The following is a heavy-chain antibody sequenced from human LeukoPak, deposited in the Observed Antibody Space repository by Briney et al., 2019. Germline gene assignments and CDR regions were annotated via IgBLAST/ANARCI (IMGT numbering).Heavy chain of an antibody. Sequence: PSETLSLTCTVSGYSITSAYYWGWIRQPPGKGLEWIGSFFLKGSTYYNPSLKSRVTISVDTSKNQFSLTLSSVTAADTAVYYCARAFRESFFDYWGQGTLVTVSS. V-gene: IGHV4-38-2*02. J-gene: IGHJ4*02. CDR3: ARAFRESFFDY. CDR2: FFLKGST. CDR1: GYSITSAYY.